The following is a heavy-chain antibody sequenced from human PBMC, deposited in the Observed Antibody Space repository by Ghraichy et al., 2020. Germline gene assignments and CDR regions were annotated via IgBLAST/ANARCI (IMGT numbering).Heavy chain of an antibody. CDR3: ARDFYDSSGYYHGEAFDI. CDR1: GGSISSYY. D-gene: IGHD3-22*01. CDR2: IYYSGST. Sequence: SETLSLTCTVSGGSISSYYWSWIRQPPGKGLEWIGYIYYSGSTNYNPSLKSRVTISVDTSKNQFSLKLSSVTAADTAVYYCARDFYDSSGYYHGEAFDIWGQGTMVTVSS. J-gene: IGHJ3*02. V-gene: IGHV4-59*01.